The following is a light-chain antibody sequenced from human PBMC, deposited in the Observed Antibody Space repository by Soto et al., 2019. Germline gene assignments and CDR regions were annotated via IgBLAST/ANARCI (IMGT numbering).Light chain of an antibody. J-gene: IGLJ1*01. CDR2: EVS. CDR1: SSDVGGYNY. V-gene: IGLV2-14*01. CDR3: SSYTSSSTLYV. Sequence: QSALTQPASVSGSPGQSITISCTGTSSDVGGYNYVSWYQQHPGKAPKLMIYEVSNRPSGVSNRCSGSKSGNTASLTISGLQAADEADYYCSSYTSSSTLYVFGTGTKVTVL.